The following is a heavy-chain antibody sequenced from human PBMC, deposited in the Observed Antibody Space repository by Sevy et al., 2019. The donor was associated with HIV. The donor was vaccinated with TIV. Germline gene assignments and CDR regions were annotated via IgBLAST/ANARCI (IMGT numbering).Heavy chain of an antibody. D-gene: IGHD3-9*01. J-gene: IGHJ6*02. V-gene: IGHV3-64D*06. CDR3: VKEAELRYFDWLPSYYYYGMDV. Sequence: GGSLRLSCSASGFTFSSYAMHWVRQAPGKGLEYVSAISSNGGSTYYAHSVKGRFTISRDNSKNTLYLQMSSLRAEDTAVYYCVKEAELRYFDWLPSYYYYGMDVWGQGTTVTVSS. CDR1: GFTFSSYA. CDR2: ISSNGGST.